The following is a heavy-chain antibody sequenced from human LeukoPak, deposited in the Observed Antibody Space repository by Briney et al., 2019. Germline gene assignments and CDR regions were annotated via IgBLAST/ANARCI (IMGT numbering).Heavy chain of an antibody. Sequence: SETLSLTCTVSGGSISSSSYYWGWIRQPPGKGLEWIGSIYYSGSTYYNPSLKSRVTISVDTSKNQFSLKLSSVTAADTAVYYCAGEKGYQPPLNWFDPWGQGTLVTVSS. D-gene: IGHD2-2*01. V-gene: IGHV4-39*07. J-gene: IGHJ5*02. CDR3: AGEKGYQPPLNWFDP. CDR2: IYYSGST. CDR1: GGSISSSSYY.